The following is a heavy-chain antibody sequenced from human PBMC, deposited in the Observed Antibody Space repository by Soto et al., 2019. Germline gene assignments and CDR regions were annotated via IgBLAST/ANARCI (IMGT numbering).Heavy chain of an antibody. CDR2: IYHTGGT. Sequence: QVQLQESGPGLVKPSGTLSLTCAVSGGSITSTNWWSWVRQPPGQGLEWVGEIYHTGGTNYNPSLKSLFTMTVDQTKKQVSLELISVTGADTGVSFGARDYSLEAFDIWGRGTMVTVSS. J-gene: IGHJ3*02. CDR3: ARDYSLEAFDI. CDR1: GGSITSTNW. V-gene: IGHV4-4*02. D-gene: IGHD2-15*01.